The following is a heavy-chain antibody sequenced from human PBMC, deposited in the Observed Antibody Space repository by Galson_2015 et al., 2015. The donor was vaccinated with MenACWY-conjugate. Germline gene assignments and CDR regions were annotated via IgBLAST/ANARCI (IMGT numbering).Heavy chain of an antibody. CDR3: ARLPTWGSSFSYFDY. J-gene: IGHJ4*02. Sequence: SLTCTVSGGSISSHYWSWFRQPPGKGLEWIAYIRETGSLKDNPSLKSRVTMSADKSNNQFSLRLISVTAADTAVYYCARLPTWGSSFSYFDYWGRGIVVAVSS. V-gene: IGHV4-59*08. CDR2: IRETGSL. D-gene: IGHD7-27*01. CDR1: GGSISSHY.